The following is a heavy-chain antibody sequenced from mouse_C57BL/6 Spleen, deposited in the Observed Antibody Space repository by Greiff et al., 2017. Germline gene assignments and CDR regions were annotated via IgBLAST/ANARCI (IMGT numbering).Heavy chain of an antibody. CDR3: ARGRDWLAY. J-gene: IGHJ3*01. Sequence: VQLQQPGAELVRPGSSVKLSCKASGYTFTSYWMHWVKQRPIQGLEWIGNIDPSDSDTHYNQKFKDKATLTVDKSSSTAYMQLSSLTSEDSAVYYCARGRDWLAYWGQGTLVTVSA. V-gene: IGHV1-52*01. CDR2: IDPSDSDT. CDR1: GYTFTSYW.